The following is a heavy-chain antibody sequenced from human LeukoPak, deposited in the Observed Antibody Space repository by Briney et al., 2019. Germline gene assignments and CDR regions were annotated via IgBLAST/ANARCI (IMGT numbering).Heavy chain of an antibody. CDR2: INPNRGGT. D-gene: IGHD1-26*01. V-gene: IGHV1-2*02. Sequence: GASVKVSCKASGYTFTGYYLHWVRQAPGQGLEWMGWINPNRGGTNHAQKFQGRVTMTRDTSISTAYMELSRLTSDDTAVYYCAREGGILGALDYWGQGTLVTVSS. CDR3: AREGGILGALDY. CDR1: GYTFTGYY. J-gene: IGHJ4*02.